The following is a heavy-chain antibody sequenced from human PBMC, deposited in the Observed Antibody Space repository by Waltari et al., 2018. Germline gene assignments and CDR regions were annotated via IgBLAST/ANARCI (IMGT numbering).Heavy chain of an antibody. J-gene: IGHJ4*02. CDR3: AKGSRGYTNYFFDS. Sequence: EVQLLESAGGLVQPGEALRLSCAASGFPFMGFAMTWVRQAPGKGRESVASFSGSGATPFYADSVKRRFTIVRDNSRDTVYLQMNSLRVDDSAVYYCAKGSRGYTNYFFDSWGQGTLVSVSS. V-gene: IGHV3-23*01. CDR2: FSGSGATP. D-gene: IGHD3-16*02. CDR1: GFPFMGFA.